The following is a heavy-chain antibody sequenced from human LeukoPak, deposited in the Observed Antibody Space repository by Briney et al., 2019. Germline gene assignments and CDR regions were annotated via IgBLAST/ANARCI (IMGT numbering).Heavy chain of an antibody. D-gene: IGHD2-2*01. CDR3: ARGHSAMPAY. J-gene: IGHJ4*02. Sequence: PGRSLRLSCAASGFTFSSYNFHWLRQAPGKGLEWLTVISYDGSYTSYGASVKGRFTVSRDNSQNTLYLQMNGLRAEDTALYYCARGHSAMPAYWGQGTLVTVSS. CDR1: GFTFSSYN. V-gene: IGHV3-30*03. CDR2: ISYDGSYT.